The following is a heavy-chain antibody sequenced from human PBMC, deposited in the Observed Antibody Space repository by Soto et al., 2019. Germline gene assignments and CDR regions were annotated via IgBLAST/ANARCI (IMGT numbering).Heavy chain of an antibody. CDR3: ASSSLYGMDV. V-gene: IGHV4-30-2*01. CDR1: GGSMSRGGHS. J-gene: IGHJ6*02. Sequence: SETLSLTCAVSGGSMSRGGHSWSWIRQPPGKGLEWIGFIYYTGTTYYNPSLKSRVTLSVDRSKNQFSLNLTSVTAADTAVYYCASSSLYGMDVWGQGTTVTVSS. CDR2: IYYTGTT.